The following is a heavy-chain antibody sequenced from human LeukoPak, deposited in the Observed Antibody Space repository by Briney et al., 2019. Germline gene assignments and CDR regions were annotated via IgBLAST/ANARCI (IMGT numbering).Heavy chain of an antibody. Sequence: GGSLRLSCAASGFTFSTYWMSWVRQAPGKGLEWVANIKHDRSDKFYADSVKGRFTISRDNARNSVHLQMDSLRAEDTAVYYCTRDYRGKDVWGRGTTVTVSS. J-gene: IGHJ6*02. D-gene: IGHD3-10*01. V-gene: IGHV3-7*01. CDR3: TRDYRGKDV. CDR1: GFTFSTYW. CDR2: IKHDRSDK.